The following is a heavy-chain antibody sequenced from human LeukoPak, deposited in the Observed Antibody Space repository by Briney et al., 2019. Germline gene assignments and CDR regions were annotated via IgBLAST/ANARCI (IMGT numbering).Heavy chain of an antibody. J-gene: IGHJ4*02. V-gene: IGHV3-48*03. CDR3: ARVEENSGAFHY. CDR1: GFTFSSYE. Sequence: GGSLRLSCAASGFTFSSYEMNWVRQAPGKGLEWVSYISSSGSTIYYADSVKGRFTISRDNAKNSLYLQMNSLRAEDTAVYYCARVEENSGAFHYWGQGTLVTVSS. CDR2: ISSSGSTI. D-gene: IGHD1-26*01.